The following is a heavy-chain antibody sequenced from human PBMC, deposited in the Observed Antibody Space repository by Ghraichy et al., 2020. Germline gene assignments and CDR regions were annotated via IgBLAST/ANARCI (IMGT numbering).Heavy chain of an antibody. V-gene: IGHV1-2*02. J-gene: IGHJ6*03. CDR2: VNPNSGGT. CDR1: GYTFTAYY. CDR3: ARVAPRRLQDMDV. Sequence: ASVKVSCKASGYTFTAYYINWVRQAPGQGLEWMGWVNPNSGGTNYAQHFQGRVTMTCDMANSTAYMELSRLRSDDTAVYYCARVAPRRLQDMDVWGKGTTVTVSS. D-gene: IGHD6-6*01.